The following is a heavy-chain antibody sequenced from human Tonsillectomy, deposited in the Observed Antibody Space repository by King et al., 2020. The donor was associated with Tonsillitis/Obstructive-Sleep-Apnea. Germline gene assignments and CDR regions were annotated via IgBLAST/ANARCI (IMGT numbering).Heavy chain of an antibody. CDR1: GFTFSSYE. Sequence: VQLVESGGGLVQPGGSLRLSCAASGFTFSSYEMNWVRQAPGKGLEWVSDISSSGSTIYYADSVKGRFTISRDNAKNSLYLQMNSLRAEDTAVYYCASLEHYDFWSGQEDAFVIGGEGTIVTVPS. CDR2: ISSSGSTI. CDR3: ASLEHYDFWSGQEDAFVI. D-gene: IGHD3-3*01. V-gene: IGHV3-48*03. J-gene: IGHJ3*02.